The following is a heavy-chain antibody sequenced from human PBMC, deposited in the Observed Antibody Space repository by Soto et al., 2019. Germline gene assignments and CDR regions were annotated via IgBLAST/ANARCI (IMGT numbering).Heavy chain of an antibody. Sequence: SVKVSCKASGFTFTSSAMQWVRQARGQRLEWIGWIVVGSGNTNYAQKFQERVTITRDMSTSTAYMELSSLRSEDTAVYYCARGNGRIFGVVIINYYGMDVWGQGTTVTVSS. CDR3: ARGNGRIFGVVIINYYGMDV. CDR1: GFTFTSSA. CDR2: IVVGSGNT. J-gene: IGHJ6*02. V-gene: IGHV1-58*02. D-gene: IGHD3-3*01.